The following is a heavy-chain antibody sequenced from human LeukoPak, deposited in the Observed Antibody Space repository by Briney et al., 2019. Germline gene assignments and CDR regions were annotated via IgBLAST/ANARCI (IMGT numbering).Heavy chain of an antibody. J-gene: IGHJ3*02. Sequence: SETLSLTCTVSGGSINIINYYWGWIRQPPGKGLEWIGGIYYTGATYHNPSLKSRVTISVDTSKNQFSLKLSSVTAADTAVFYCARHVGYGGTYGEFDIWGQGTMVTVSS. CDR2: IYYTGAT. V-gene: IGHV4-39*01. CDR1: GGSINIINYY. CDR3: ARHVGYGGTYGEFDI. D-gene: IGHD1-26*01.